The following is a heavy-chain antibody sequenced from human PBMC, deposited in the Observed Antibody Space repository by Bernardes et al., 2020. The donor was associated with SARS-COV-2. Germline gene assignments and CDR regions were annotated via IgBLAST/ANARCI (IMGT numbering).Heavy chain of an antibody. J-gene: IGHJ6*02. D-gene: IGHD3-10*01. CDR1: GFSFSDSW. V-gene: IGHV3-74*01. CDR3: AGLTPGGGGMDV. CDR2: IKGDATMI. Sequence: GGSLRLSCAASGFSFSDSWMHWVRQAPGKGLVWVSHIKGDATMINYVDSVKGRFTISRDNAKSTLHLQMNSLRPEDTAVYYCAGLTPGGGGMDVWGQGTTVTVSS.